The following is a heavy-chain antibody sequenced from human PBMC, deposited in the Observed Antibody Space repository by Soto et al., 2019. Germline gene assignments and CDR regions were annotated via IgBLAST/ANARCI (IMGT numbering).Heavy chain of an antibody. D-gene: IGHD6-25*01. CDR3: GGEADGMDV. CDR2: ISYDGSEK. CDR1: GYTFSTYA. Sequence: QVQLVESGGGVVQPGRSLRLSCAASGYTFSTYAMHWVRQAPGEGLEWVAVISYDGSEKYYADSVKGRFTISRDNSKYTLYLEMNSLGAEGTDVYYGGGEADGMDVWGQGTTVTVSS. J-gene: IGHJ6*02. V-gene: IGHV3-30-3*01.